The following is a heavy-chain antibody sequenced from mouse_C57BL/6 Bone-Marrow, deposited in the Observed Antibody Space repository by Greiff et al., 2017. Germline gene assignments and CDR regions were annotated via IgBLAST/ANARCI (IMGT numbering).Heavy chain of an antibody. Sequence: VHLVESGAELVRPGASVKLSCKASGYTFTDYYINWVKQRPGQGLEWIARIYPGSGNTYYNEKFKGKATLTAEKSSSTAYMQLSSLTSEDSAVYFCARDYYGSSYSWFAYWGQGTLVTVSA. CDR3: ARDYYGSSYSWFAY. D-gene: IGHD1-1*01. CDR2: IYPGSGNT. CDR1: GYTFTDYY. J-gene: IGHJ3*01. V-gene: IGHV1-76*01.